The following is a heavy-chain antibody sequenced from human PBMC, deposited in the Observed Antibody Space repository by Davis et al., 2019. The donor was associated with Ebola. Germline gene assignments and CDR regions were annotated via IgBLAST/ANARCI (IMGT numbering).Heavy chain of an antibody. CDR3: ARDVFPRLGWLDP. CDR1: GFPLSIYG. J-gene: IGHJ5*02. CDR2: ISSSSDYI. D-gene: IGHD3-16*01. Sequence: PGGSLRLSCEASGFPLSIYGMNWVRQAPGKGLEWVSYISSSSDYIYYADAVKGRFTISRDNVKKLLYLQMNSLRVEDTAVYYCARDVFPRLGWLDPWGQGTLVTVSS. V-gene: IGHV3-21*01.